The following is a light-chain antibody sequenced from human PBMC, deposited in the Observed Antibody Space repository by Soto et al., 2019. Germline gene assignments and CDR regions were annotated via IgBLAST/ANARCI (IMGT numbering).Light chain of an antibody. CDR1: QSVSSS. V-gene: IGKV3-15*01. CDR2: GAS. Sequence: EIVMTQSPATLSVSPGERATLSCRASQSVSSSLAWYQQRPGQAPRLLVYGASTRATGVPARFSGSGSGTDFTLTICSLQSEDFAVYYCQQYSGWPPRTFGQGTKVEIK. J-gene: IGKJ1*01. CDR3: QQYSGWPPRT.